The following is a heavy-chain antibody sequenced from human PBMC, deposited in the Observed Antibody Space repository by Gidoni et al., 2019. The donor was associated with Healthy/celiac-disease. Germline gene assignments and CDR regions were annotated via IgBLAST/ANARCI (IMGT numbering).Heavy chain of an antibody. Sequence: EQQLVESGGGLVPPGASTNLYWAASGFTFSIYQMNWVRQAPGKGLEWVSYISSSGSTIYYADSVKGRFTISRDNAKNSLYLKMNSLRAEDTAVYYCAIVPDEFDYWGQGTLVTVSS. CDR1: GFTFSIYQ. CDR3: AIVPDEFDY. V-gene: IGHV3-48*03. CDR2: ISSSGSTI. J-gene: IGHJ4*02.